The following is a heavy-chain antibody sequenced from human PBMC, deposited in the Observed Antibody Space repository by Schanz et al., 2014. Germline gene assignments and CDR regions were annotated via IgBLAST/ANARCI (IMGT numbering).Heavy chain of an antibody. CDR2: IIPILGIA. CDR1: GGTFSSFG. J-gene: IGHJ3*01. D-gene: IGHD4-17*01. V-gene: IGHV1-69*04. Sequence: VQLEQSGAEVKKPGSSVKVSCKASGGTFSSFGINWVRQAPGQGLEWMGRIIPILGIANYAQKFQDKVTITADRSTSTAYMELSSLRSEDTAVYYCARGYGDSPTDFWGQGTILTVSS. CDR3: ARGYGDSPTDF.